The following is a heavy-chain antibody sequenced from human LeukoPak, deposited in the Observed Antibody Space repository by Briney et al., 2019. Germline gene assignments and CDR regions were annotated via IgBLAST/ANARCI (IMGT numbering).Heavy chain of an antibody. J-gene: IGHJ4*02. CDR2: IYSGERT. CDR1: GFTVSSNY. D-gene: IGHD1-1*01. Sequence: GGSLRLSCVASGFTVSSNYMNWVRQAPGKGLAWVSIIYSGERTYYADSVKGRFTISRDTSKNTLYLHMNSLRAEDTDMYYCARDNSGSIDYWGQGTLVTVSS. V-gene: IGHV3-53*01. CDR3: ARDNSGSIDY.